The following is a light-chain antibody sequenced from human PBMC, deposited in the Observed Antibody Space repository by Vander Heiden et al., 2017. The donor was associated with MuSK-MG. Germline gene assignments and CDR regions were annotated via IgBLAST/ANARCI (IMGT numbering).Light chain of an antibody. CDR1: QSISSW. J-gene: IGKJ4*01. V-gene: IGKV1-5*03. CDR3: QQDNSSSIT. CDR2: KAS. Sequence: DIQMTQSPSTLSASVGDRVTITCRACQSISSWLAWYQQKPGKAPKLLIYKASSLESGVPSRFSGSGSGTEFTLTISSLQPDDFATYYCQQDNSSSITFGGGTKVEIK.